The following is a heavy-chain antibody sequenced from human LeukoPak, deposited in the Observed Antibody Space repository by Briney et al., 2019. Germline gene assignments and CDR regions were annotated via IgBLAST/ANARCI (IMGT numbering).Heavy chain of an antibody. CDR2: ISYDGSNK. V-gene: IGHV3-30-3*01. Sequence: PGGSLRLSCAASGFTFSSNAIHWVRQAPGKGLEWVTVISYDGSNKYYADSLKGRFTISRDNSKNTLYLQMNSLRAEDTAVYHCARDKRPRVNYFDYWGQGTLVTVSS. CDR3: ARDKRPRVNYFDY. CDR1: GFTFSSNA. J-gene: IGHJ4*02. D-gene: IGHD3-3*01.